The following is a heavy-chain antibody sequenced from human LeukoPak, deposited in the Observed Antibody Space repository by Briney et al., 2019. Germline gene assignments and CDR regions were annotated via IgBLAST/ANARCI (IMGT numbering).Heavy chain of an antibody. D-gene: IGHD6-13*01. V-gene: IGHV3-7*01. J-gene: IGHJ4*02. Sequence: AGGSLRLSCAASGFTFSSYWMSWVRQAPGKGLEWVANIKQDGSEKYYVDSVKGRFTISRDNAKNSLCLQMNSLRAEDTAVYYCARDGPIAAAAKLNPLDYWGQGTLVTVSS. CDR1: GFTFSSYW. CDR3: ARDGPIAAAAKLNPLDY. CDR2: IKQDGSEK.